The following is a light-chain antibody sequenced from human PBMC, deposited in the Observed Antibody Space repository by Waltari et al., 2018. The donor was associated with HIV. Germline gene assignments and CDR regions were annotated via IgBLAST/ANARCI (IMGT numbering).Light chain of an antibody. CDR1: RSYICRSY. Sequence: SALTQPPSASGSPRRTVTLSCSRSRSYICRSYVYRYLQLPGKTPQLLIYRNNRRPSGVPDRFSGSKAGTSASLAISGLRAEDEADYYCASWDDSLSVVFGGGTKLTVL. CDR3: ASWDDSLSVV. CDR2: RNN. V-gene: IGLV1-47*01. J-gene: IGLJ2*01.